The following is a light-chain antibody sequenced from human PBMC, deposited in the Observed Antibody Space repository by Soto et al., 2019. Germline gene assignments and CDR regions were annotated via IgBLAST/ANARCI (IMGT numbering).Light chain of an antibody. CDR1: SSDIGGYNY. J-gene: IGLJ1*01. CDR3: HSYTSSSTLCV. CDR2: AVS. Sequence: QSALTQPASVSGSPGQSITISCTGTSSDIGGYNYVSWYQQHPGKAPKLMLYAVSNRPSGVSNRFSGSKSGNTASLTITGLQAEDEADYYCHSYTSSSTLCVFGTGTKLTVL. V-gene: IGLV2-14*01.